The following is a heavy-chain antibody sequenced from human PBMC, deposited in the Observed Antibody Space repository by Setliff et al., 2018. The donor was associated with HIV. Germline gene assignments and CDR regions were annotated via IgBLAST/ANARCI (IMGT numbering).Heavy chain of an antibody. CDR3: ARAVGGSNYFDYSGYQDF. J-gene: IGHJ4*02. Sequence: GASVKVSCKTSGYPFDSYGISWVRQAPGQGLEWMGWISAYIGDTKYAQRFQGRVTMTTDPSTPTAYMELRSLKSEDTAVYYCARAVGGSNYFDYSGYQDFWGQGTQVTSPQ. CDR2: ISAYIGDT. V-gene: IGHV1-18*01. CDR1: GYPFDSYG. D-gene: IGHD3-22*01.